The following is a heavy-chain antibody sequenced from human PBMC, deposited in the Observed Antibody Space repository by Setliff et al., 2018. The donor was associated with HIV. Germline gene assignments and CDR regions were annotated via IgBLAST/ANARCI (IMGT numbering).Heavy chain of an antibody. D-gene: IGHD2-15*01. CDR2: IYHSGST. J-gene: IGHJ4*02. CDR3: ARDSRYCSGGSCYGYFDF. V-gene: IGHV4-4*02. CDR1: GGSIRSGNW. Sequence: SETLSLTCAVSGGSIRSGNWWTWVRQSPGKGLEWIGEIYHSGSTNYNPSLKSRVTISVDKSKNQFSLKLNSVTAADTAVYYCARDSRYCSGGSCYGYFDFWGQGTLVTVSS.